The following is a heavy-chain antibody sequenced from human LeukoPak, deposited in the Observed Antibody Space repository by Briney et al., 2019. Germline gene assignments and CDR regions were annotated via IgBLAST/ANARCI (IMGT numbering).Heavy chain of an antibody. CDR3: ARGGPIWFGELYDWFDP. V-gene: IGHV4-4*07. Sequence: SETLSLTCTVSGGSISSYYWNWIRQPAGKGLEWIGRISTSGSTNYNPSLKSRVTMSVDTSKNQFSLKLSSVTAADTAVYYCARGGPIWFGELYDWFDPWGQGTLVTVSS. CDR1: GGSISSYY. J-gene: IGHJ5*02. D-gene: IGHD3-10*01. CDR2: ISTSGST.